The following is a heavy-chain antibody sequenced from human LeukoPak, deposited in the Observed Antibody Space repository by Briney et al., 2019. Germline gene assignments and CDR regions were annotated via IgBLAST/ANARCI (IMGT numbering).Heavy chain of an antibody. CDR3: ARDKKITEFDM. CDR1: GFTFSSYE. CDR2: ISSSGSTI. V-gene: IGHV3-48*03. J-gene: IGHJ3*02. Sequence: PGGSLRLSCAASGFTFSSYEMNWVRQAPGKGLEWVSYISSSGSTIYYADSVKGRFTISRDNAKNSLYLQMKSPRAEDTAVYYCARDKKITEFDMWGQGTMVTVSS. D-gene: IGHD3-16*01.